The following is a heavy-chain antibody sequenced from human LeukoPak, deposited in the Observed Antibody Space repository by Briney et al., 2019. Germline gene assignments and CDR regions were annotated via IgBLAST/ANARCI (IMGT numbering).Heavy chain of an antibody. CDR2: INPSGGST. V-gene: IGHV1-46*03. CDR3: AREGIVVVPAAIQESYYYYYMDV. CDR1: GYTFTSYG. D-gene: IGHD2-2*01. Sequence: ASVKVSCKASGYTFTSYGISWVRQAPGQGLEWMGIINPSGGSTSYAQKFQGRVTMTRDTSTSTVYMELSSLRSEDTAVYYCAREGIVVVPAAIQESYYYYYMDVWGKGTTVTVSS. J-gene: IGHJ6*03.